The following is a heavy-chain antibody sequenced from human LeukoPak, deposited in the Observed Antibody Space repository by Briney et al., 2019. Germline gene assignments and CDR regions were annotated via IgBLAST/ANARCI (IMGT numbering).Heavy chain of an antibody. CDR1: GFTVSSNY. J-gene: IGHJ4*02. Sequence: GGSLRLSCAASGFTVSSNYMSWVRQAPGKGLEWVSAISGSGGSTYYADSVKGRFTISRDNSKNTLYLQMNSLRAEDTAVYYCAKGYSSGWYRDNYFDYWGQGTLVTVSS. CDR3: AKGYSSGWYRDNYFDY. CDR2: ISGSGGST. D-gene: IGHD6-19*01. V-gene: IGHV3-23*01.